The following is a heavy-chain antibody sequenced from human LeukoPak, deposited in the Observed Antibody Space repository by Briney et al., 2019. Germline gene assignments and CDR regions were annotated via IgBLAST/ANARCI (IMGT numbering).Heavy chain of an antibody. CDR1: GGSFSGYY. D-gene: IGHD3-22*01. V-gene: IGHV4-34*01. CDR3: ARVRRTYYYDSSGYFDY. Sequence: PSETLSLTCAVYGGSFSGYYWSWIRQPPGKGLEWIGEINHSGSTNCNPSLKSRVTISVDTSKNQFSLKLSSVTAADTAVYYCARVRRTYYYDSSGYFDYWGQGTLVTVSS. CDR2: INHSGST. J-gene: IGHJ4*02.